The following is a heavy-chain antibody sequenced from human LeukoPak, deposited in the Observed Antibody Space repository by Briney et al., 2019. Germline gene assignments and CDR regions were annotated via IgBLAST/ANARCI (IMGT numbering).Heavy chain of an antibody. V-gene: IGHV4-30-2*01. CDR3: ARGGGIDY. Sequence: PSQTLSLTCAVSGGSISSGGYSWSWIRQPPGKGLEWIGYIYHSGSTYYNPSLKSRVTISVDRSKNQFSLKLSSVTAADTAVYYCARGGGIDYWGQGTLVTVSS. CDR1: GGSISSGGYS. CDR2: IYHSGST. D-gene: IGHD3-16*01. J-gene: IGHJ4*02.